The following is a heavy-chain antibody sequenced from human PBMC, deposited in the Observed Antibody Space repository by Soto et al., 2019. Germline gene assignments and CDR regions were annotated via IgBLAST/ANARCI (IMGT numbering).Heavy chain of an antibody. Sequence: GGSLRLSCAASGFTFSSYAMSWVRQAPGKGLEWVSAISGSGGSTYYADSVKGRFTISRDNSKNTLYLQMNSLRAEDTALYYCAKDSSSSGIFDYWGQGTLVTVSS. D-gene: IGHD6-6*01. CDR2: ISGSGGST. CDR3: AKDSSSSGIFDY. CDR1: GFTFSSYA. V-gene: IGHV3-23*01. J-gene: IGHJ4*02.